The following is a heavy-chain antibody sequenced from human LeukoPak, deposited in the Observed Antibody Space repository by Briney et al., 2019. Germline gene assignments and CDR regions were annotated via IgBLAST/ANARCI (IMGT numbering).Heavy chain of an antibody. CDR3: AKGQTWASVYFDS. Sequence: GGSLRLSCAASGFTFSSYAMSWVRQAPGKGLEYVSAISSSGDDTLYADSVKGRFTISRDNFKNTLYLQMNSLRAEDTAVYYCAKGQTWASVYFDSWGQGTLVTVSS. CDR2: ISSSGDDT. D-gene: IGHD7-27*01. CDR1: GFTFSSYA. V-gene: IGHV3-23*01. J-gene: IGHJ4*02.